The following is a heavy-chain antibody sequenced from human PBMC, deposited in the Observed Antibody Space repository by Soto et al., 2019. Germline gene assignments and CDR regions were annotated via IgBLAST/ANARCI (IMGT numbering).Heavy chain of an antibody. Sequence: PGGSLRLSCAASGFTVSSNYMSWVRQAPGKGLEWVSVIYSGGSTYYADSVKGRFTISRDNSKNTLYLQMNSLRAEDTAVYYCARGSWGYYYYMDVWGKGTTVTVSS. D-gene: IGHD3-16*01. CDR3: ARGSWGYYYYMDV. CDR1: GFTVSSNY. J-gene: IGHJ6*03. CDR2: IYSGGST. V-gene: IGHV3-66*01.